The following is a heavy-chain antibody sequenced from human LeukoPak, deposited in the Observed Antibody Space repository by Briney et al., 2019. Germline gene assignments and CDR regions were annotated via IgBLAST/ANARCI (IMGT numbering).Heavy chain of an antibody. CDR2: IDFSGSA. CDR3: ARQNVFDF. J-gene: IGHJ3*01. Sequence: SETLSLTCTVSGGSIGEYHWNWIRQPAGKGLEWIGRIDFSGSADYNPSLQSRVSMSIDTSKNQFSLRLNSVTAADTAVYYCARQNVFDFWGQGTMVTVSS. CDR1: GGSIGEYH. V-gene: IGHV4-4*07.